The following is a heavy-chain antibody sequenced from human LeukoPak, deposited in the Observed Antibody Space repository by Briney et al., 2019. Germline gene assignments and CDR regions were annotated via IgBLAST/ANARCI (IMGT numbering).Heavy chain of an antibody. D-gene: IGHD5-18*01. CDR3: ARDGYSYGLGWFDP. J-gene: IGHJ5*02. Sequence: SETLSLTCTVSGGSISSYYWSWIRQPPGRGLEWIGYIYYSGSTNYNPSLKSRVTISVDTSKNQFSLRLTSVTAADTAVYFCARDGYSYGLGWFDPWGQGTLVTVSS. CDR2: IYYSGST. V-gene: IGHV4-59*01. CDR1: GGSISSYY.